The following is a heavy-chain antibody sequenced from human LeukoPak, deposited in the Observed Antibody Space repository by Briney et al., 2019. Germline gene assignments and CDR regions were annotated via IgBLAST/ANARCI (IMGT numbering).Heavy chain of an antibody. Sequence: GASVKVSCKASGYTFTGYYMHWVRQAPGQGLEWMGWINPNSGGTNYAQKFQGRVTMTRDTSISTAYMELSRLRSDDTAVYYCARESGEVRYCSSTSCYYMAGWFDPWGQGTLVTVSS. CDR3: ARESGEVRYCSSTSCYYMAGWFDP. V-gene: IGHV1-2*02. CDR1: GYTFTGYY. CDR2: INPNSGGT. J-gene: IGHJ5*02. D-gene: IGHD2-2*01.